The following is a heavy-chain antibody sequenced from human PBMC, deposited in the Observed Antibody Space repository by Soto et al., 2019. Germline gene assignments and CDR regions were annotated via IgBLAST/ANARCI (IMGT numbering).Heavy chain of an antibody. CDR2: ISGSGGST. J-gene: IGHJ5*02. CDR1: GFTFSSYA. Sequence: GGSLRLSCAASGFTFSSYAMSWVRQAPGKGLEWVSAISGSGGSTYYADSVKGRFTISRDNSKNTLYLQMNSLRAEDTAVYYCAKPLYSSGWYGWFDPWGQGTLVTVSS. D-gene: IGHD6-19*01. CDR3: AKPLYSSGWYGWFDP. V-gene: IGHV3-23*01.